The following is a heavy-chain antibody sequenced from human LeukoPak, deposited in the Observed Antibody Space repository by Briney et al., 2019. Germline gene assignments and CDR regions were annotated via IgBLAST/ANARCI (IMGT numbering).Heavy chain of an antibody. D-gene: IGHD2-2*01. Sequence: GSLRLSCAASRFIFSNAWMSWVRQAPGKGLEWVGHIKSKTDGGTTDYAAPVKGRFTISRDDSKDTLYLQMNSLKTEDTAVYYCTTDRYCTSTTCVDYWGQGTLVTVSS. CDR1: RFIFSNAW. CDR2: IKSKTDGGTT. V-gene: IGHV3-15*01. CDR3: TTDRYCTSTTCVDY. J-gene: IGHJ4*02.